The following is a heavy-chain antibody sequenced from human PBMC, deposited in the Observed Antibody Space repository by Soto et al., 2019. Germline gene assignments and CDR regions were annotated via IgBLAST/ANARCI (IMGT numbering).Heavy chain of an antibody. D-gene: IGHD4-17*01. CDR1: GFTFDDYG. CDR3: ARNRYDYGDRAYFDY. V-gene: IGHV3-20*04. Sequence: GGSLRLSCAASGFTFDDYGMSWVRQAPGKGLEWVSGINWNGGSTGYADSVKGRFTISRDNSKNTLYLQMNSLRAEDTGVYYCARNRYDYGDRAYFDYWGQGTLVTVSS. J-gene: IGHJ4*02. CDR2: INWNGGST.